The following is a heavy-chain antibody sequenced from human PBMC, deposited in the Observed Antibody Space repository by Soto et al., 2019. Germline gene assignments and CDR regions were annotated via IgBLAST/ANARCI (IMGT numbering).Heavy chain of an antibody. CDR1: GFTVSSNY. CDR2: IYSGGST. V-gene: IGHV3-53*01. D-gene: IGHD1-26*01. CDR3: ARSIVGATHIDY. Sequence: GGSLRLSCAASGFTVSSNYMSWVRQAPGKGLEWVSVIYSGGSTYYADSVKGRFTISRDNSKNTLYLQMNSLRAEDTAVYYCARSIVGATHIDYWGQGTLVTVSS. J-gene: IGHJ4*02.